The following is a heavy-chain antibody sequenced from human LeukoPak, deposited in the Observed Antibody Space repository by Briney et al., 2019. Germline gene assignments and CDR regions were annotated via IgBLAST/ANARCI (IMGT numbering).Heavy chain of an antibody. CDR1: GFSFSSFW. CDR3: ARVGAVAGGFDI. CDR2: INSDGRTT. J-gene: IGHJ3*02. D-gene: IGHD6-19*01. V-gene: IGHV3-74*01. Sequence: GGSLRLSCAASGFSFSSFWMHWVRQVPGKGLLWVSGINSDGRTTGYADSVKGRFTISRDNAKNTLHLQMNSLRAEDTAVYYCARVGAVAGGFDIWGQGTMVTVSS.